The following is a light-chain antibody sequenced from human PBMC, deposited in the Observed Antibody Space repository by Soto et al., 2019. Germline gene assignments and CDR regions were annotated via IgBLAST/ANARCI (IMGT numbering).Light chain of an antibody. V-gene: IGKV3-20*01. CDR2: GTS. J-gene: IGKJ1*01. Sequence: EIVLTQSPGTLSLSPGERATLSCRASQSVSSSSLAWYQQKPGRAPRLLIFGTSTRATGIPDRFSGSGSGTDFTLTVSGLEPEDFAVYYCQQYGSLPWTFGQGTKVEIK. CDR1: QSVSSSS. CDR3: QQYGSLPWT.